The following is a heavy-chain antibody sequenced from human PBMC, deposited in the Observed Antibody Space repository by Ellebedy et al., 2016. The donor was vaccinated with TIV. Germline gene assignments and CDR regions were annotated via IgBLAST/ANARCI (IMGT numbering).Heavy chain of an antibody. CDR3: AKDSSSDDDY. D-gene: IGHD6-25*01. CDR1: GFTFSSYA. Sequence: GGSLRLXXAASGFTFSSYAMSWVRQAPGKGLEWVSAISGSGGSTYYADSVKGRFTISRGNSKNTLYLQMNSLRAEDTAVYYCAKDSSSDDDYWGQGTLVTVSS. V-gene: IGHV3-23*01. CDR2: ISGSGGST. J-gene: IGHJ4*02.